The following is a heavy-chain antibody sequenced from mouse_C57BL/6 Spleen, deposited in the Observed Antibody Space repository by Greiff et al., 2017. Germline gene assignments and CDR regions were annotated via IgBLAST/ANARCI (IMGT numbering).Heavy chain of an antibody. CDR2: IDPCDSYT. V-gene: IGHV1-50*01. D-gene: IGHD2-9*01. J-gene: IGHJ3*01. CDR3: GRSYYCYDGFAY. Sequence: QVQLQQPGPELVKPGASVKLSCKASGYTFTSYWMQWVKQRPGQGLEWIGEIDPCDSYTNYNQKFKGKATLTVDTSSNTAYMQLSSLTSEDSAVYYCGRSYYCYDGFAYWGQGTLVTVSA. CDR1: GYTFTSYW.